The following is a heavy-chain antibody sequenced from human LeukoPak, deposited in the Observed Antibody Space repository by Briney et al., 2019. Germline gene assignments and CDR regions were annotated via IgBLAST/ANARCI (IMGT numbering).Heavy chain of an antibody. CDR3: ARAKLGYYYYMDV. CDR2: IYYSGST. V-gene: IGHV4-30-4*07. Sequence: SQTLSLTCAVSGGSISSGGYSWSWIRQPPGKGLEWIGYIYYSGSTYYNPSLKSRVTISVDTSKNQFSLKLSSVTAADTAVYYCARAKLGYYYYMDVWGKGTTVTVSS. D-gene: IGHD7-27*01. CDR1: GGSISSGGYS. J-gene: IGHJ6*03.